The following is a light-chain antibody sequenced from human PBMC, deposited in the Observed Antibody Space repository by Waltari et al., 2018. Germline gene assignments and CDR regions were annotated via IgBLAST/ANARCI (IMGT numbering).Light chain of an antibody. CDR1: SSDVGGYNY. J-gene: IGLJ1*01. CDR3: SSYTSSSTLV. V-gene: IGLV2-14*01. Sequence: QSALTQPASVSGSPGQSITISCTGTSSDVGGYNYVSWYQQHPGKAPKLMIYEVSKRPSGCSNRFFGSKSGNTASLTISGLQAEDEADYYCSSYTSSSTLVFGTGPKVTVL. CDR2: EVS.